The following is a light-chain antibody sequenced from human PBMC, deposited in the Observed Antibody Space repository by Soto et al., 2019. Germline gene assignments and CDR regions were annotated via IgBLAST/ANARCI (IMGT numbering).Light chain of an antibody. V-gene: IGLV2-14*01. CDR3: SSYTTSSTRV. CDR1: SSDIGAYDY. J-gene: IGLJ2*01. Sequence: QSALTQPASVSGSPGQSITISCTGTSSDIGAYDYVSWYQQCPGKAPKLMIYGVSNRPSGVSSRFSGSKSGNTASLTISGLQADDEADYYCSSYTTSSTRVFGGGTKLTVL. CDR2: GVS.